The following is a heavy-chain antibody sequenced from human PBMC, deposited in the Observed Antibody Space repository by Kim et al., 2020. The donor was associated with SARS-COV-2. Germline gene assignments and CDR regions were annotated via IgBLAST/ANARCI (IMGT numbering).Heavy chain of an antibody. J-gene: IGHJ4*02. CDR1: GFTFSSYG. CDR3: AKDRAPLRGATEYYFDY. Sequence: GGSLRLSCAASGFTFSSYGMHWVRQAPGKGLEWVAVISYDGSNKYYADSVKGRFTISRDNSKNTLYLQMNSLRAEDTAVYYCAKDRAPLRGATEYYFDYWGQGTLVTVSS. V-gene: IGHV3-30*18. CDR2: ISYDGSNK. D-gene: IGHD3-10*01.